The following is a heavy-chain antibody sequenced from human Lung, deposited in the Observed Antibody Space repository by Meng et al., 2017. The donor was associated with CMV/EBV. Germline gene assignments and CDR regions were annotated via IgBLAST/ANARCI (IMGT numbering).Heavy chain of an antibody. J-gene: IGHJ6*01. CDR3: ARDRGGSYDDDYYYYGMDV. D-gene: IGHD1-26*01. Sequence: SCAASGFTFSSYSMNWVRQAPGKGLEWVSSISSSSSYIYYADSVKGRFTISRDNAKNSLYLQMNSLRVEDTAVYYCARDRGGSYDDDYYYYGMDVWGQGTTVTVSS. V-gene: IGHV3-21*01. CDR1: GFTFSSYS. CDR2: ISSSSSYI.